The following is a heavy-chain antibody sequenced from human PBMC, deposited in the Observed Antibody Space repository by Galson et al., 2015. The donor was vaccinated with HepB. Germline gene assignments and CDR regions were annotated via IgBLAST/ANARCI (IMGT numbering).Heavy chain of an antibody. V-gene: IGHV1-18*04. CDR2: ISAYNGNT. Sequence: SVKVSCKASGSTFTSYGISWVRQAPGQGLEWMGWISAYNGNTNYAQKLQGRVTMTTDTSTSTAYMELRSLRSDDTAVYYCARVASYCSSTSCYRGVDYSGQGTLVPVSS. CDR3: ARVASYCSSTSCYRGVDY. J-gene: IGHJ4*02. D-gene: IGHD2-2*01. CDR1: GSTFTSYG.